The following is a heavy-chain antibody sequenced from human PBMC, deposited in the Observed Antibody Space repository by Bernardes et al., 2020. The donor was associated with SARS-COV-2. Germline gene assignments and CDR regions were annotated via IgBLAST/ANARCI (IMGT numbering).Heavy chain of an antibody. J-gene: IGHJ3*02. V-gene: IGHV3-48*01. CDR1: GFPFSTFP. Sequence: GGSLRLSCTASGFPFSTFPMNWVRQAPGKGLEWLSNIRDSGRDIYYADSVKGRFTVSRDNAKNSLYLQMNSLRAEDTAVYYCVRDDSWAFDIWGQWTLVTVSS. CDR3: VRDDSWAFDI. CDR2: IRDSGRDI.